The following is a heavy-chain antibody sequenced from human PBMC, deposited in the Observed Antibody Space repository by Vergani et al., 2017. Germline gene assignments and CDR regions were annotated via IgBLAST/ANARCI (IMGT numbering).Heavy chain of an antibody. J-gene: IGHJ4*02. CDR2: LTASGSGI. CDR1: GFAFSRYA. CDR3: AKSGGLPHFRAHYFDS. V-gene: IGHV3-23*01. D-gene: IGHD2/OR15-2a*01. Sequence: EVQLLESGGRLVQPGGSLRLSCVASGFAFSRYAMSWVRQAPGKGLEWVSGLTASGSGISYADSVRGRFTISRDNSKNTLFLQMDSLRAEDTAVYYCAKSGGLPHFRAHYFDSWGQGILVTVSS.